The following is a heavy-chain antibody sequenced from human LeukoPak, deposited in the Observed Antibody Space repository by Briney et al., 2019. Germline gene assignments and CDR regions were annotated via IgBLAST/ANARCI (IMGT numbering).Heavy chain of an antibody. V-gene: IGHV3-74*01. CDR3: ARESIVVVPTTMDDASDI. CDR2: INTDGSST. J-gene: IGHJ3*02. D-gene: IGHD2-2*01. Sequence: GGSLRLSCAASGFTFSNYWMHWVRQAPGKGLVWVPRINTDGSSTNYADSVKGRFTISRDNAKNSLYLQMNSLGAADTAVYYCARESIVVVPTTMDDASDIWGQGTMVTVSS. CDR1: GFTFSNYW.